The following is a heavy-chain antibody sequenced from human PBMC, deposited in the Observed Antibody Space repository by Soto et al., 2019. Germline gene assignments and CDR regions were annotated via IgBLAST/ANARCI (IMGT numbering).Heavy chain of an antibody. D-gene: IGHD6-19*01. CDR1: GGSISSYY. CDR2: IYYSGST. CDR3: ARMDAAVAGTSLDY. J-gene: IGHJ4*02. Sequence: QVQLQESGPGLVKPSETLSLTCTVSGGSISSYYWSWIRQPPGKGLEWIGYIYYSGSTNYNPSLKSRVTISVDTSKNQFSLKLSSVTAADTAVYYCARMDAAVAGTSLDYWGQGTLVTVSS. V-gene: IGHV4-59*08.